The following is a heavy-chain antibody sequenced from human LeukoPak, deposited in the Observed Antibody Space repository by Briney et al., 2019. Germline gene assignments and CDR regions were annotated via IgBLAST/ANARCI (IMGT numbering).Heavy chain of an antibody. CDR2: IWYDGSNK. CDR1: GFTFSSYG. CDR3: AKDAGGTAVAGTFPDY. D-gene: IGHD6-19*01. V-gene: IGHV3-33*06. J-gene: IGHJ4*02. Sequence: PGRSLRLSCAASGFTFSSYGMHWVRQAPGKGLEWVAVIWYDGSNKYYADSVKGRFTISRDNSKNTLYLQMNSLRAEDTAVYYCAKDAGGTAVAGTFPDYWGQGTLVTVSS.